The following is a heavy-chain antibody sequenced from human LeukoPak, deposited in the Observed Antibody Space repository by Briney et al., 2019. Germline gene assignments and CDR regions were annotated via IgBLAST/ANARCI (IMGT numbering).Heavy chain of an antibody. Sequence: PSETLSLTCTVSGGSISSCSYYWGWIRQPPGKGLEWIGSIYYSGSTYYNPSLKSRVTISVDTSNNQFSLRLSSVTAADTAVYYCARDGPALRVDAFDIWGQGTMVTVSS. CDR1: GGSISSCSYY. J-gene: IGHJ3*02. CDR2: IYYSGST. D-gene: IGHD4-17*01. V-gene: IGHV4-39*07. CDR3: ARDGPALRVDAFDI.